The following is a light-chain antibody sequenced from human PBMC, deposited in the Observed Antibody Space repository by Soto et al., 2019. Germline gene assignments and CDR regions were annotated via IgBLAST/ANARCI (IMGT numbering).Light chain of an antibody. V-gene: IGLV2-14*01. CDR2: DVT. CDR3: ASITRSSTSV. J-gene: IGLJ1*01. CDR1: SSDVGGYEY. Sequence: QSALSQPASVSGSPGQSITISCTGTSSDVGGYEYVSWYQHQPDKAPKLIIYDVTNRPSGVSTRFSGSKSGNTASLTISGIQTEDEADYYCASITRSSTSVFGTRPMVTVL.